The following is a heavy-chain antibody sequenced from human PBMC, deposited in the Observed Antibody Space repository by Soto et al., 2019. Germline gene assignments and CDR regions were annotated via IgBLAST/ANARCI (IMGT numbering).Heavy chain of an antibody. J-gene: IGHJ4*02. D-gene: IGHD6-19*01. CDR2: ISYDGSNK. V-gene: IGHV3-30-3*01. Sequence: PGGSLRLSCAASGFTFSSYAMHWVRQAPGKGLEWVAVISYDGSNKYYADSVKGRFTISRDNSKNTLYLQMNSLRAEDTAVYYCARGAPVAGNDYWGQGTLVTVSS. CDR3: ARGAPVAGNDY. CDR1: GFTFSSYA.